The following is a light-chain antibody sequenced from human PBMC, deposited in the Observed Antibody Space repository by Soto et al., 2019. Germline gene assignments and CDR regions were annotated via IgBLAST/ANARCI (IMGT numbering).Light chain of an antibody. J-gene: IGKJ2*01. Sequence: EIVMTQSPATLSVSPGERATLSCRASQSVSSNLAWHQQKPGQAPRLLIYGASTRATGIPARFSGSGSGTEFTLTISSLQSEDFAVYYCQQYKNWRTFGQGTKLEIK. CDR2: GAS. CDR3: QQYKNWRT. CDR1: QSVSSN. V-gene: IGKV3-15*01.